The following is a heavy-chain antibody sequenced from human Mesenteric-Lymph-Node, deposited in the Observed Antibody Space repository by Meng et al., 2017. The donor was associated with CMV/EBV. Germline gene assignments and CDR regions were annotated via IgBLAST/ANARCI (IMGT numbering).Heavy chain of an antibody. Sequence: KSSGYTFTDYYMYWVRQAPGQGLEWVGRINPNSGDTHFAPKFQGRVTVTRDTSISTAYMELSRLTSDDTAVYYCVRGKFGGVVGAFDIWGQGTLVTVSS. J-gene: IGHJ3*02. CDR2: INPNSGDT. V-gene: IGHV1-2*06. D-gene: IGHD3-16*01. CDR3: VRGKFGGVVGAFDI. CDR1: GYTFTDYY.